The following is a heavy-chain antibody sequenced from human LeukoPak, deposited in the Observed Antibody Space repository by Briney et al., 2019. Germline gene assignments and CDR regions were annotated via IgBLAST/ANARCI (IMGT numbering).Heavy chain of an antibody. CDR1: GFTLSNHA. CDR2: ISGSGHGPAT. CDR3: ARDVTLGNFDY. V-gene: IGHV3-21*01. Sequence: GGSLRLSCAASGFTLSNHAMNWVRQAPGKGLEWVSIISGSGHGPATYYADSVKGRFTISRDNAKNSLYLQMNSLRAEDTAVYYCARDVTLGNFDYWGQGILVIVSS. J-gene: IGHJ4*02. D-gene: IGHD3-16*01.